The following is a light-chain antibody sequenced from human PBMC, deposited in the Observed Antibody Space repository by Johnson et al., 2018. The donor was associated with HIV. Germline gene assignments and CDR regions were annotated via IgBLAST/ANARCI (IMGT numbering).Light chain of an antibody. CDR1: SSNIGNNY. CDR3: GTWDSSLSAYV. J-gene: IGLJ1*01. Sequence: QPVLTQPPSVSAAPGQKVTSSCSGSSSNIGNNYVSWYQQLPGTAPKLLIYENNKRPSGIPDRFSGSKSGTSATLGITGLQTGDEADYYCGTWDSSLSAYVFGTGTKVTVL. V-gene: IGLV1-51*02. CDR2: ENN.